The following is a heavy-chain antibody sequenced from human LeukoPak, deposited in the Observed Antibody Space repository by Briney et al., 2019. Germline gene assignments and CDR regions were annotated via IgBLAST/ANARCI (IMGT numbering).Heavy chain of an antibody. CDR1: GGSFSGYY. V-gene: IGHV4-34*01. CDR2: INHSGST. Sequence: SETLSLACAVYGGSFSGYYWSWIRQPPGKGLEWIGEINHSGSTNYNPSLKSRVTISVDTSKNQFSLKLSSVTAADTAVYYCARLPPTTIWGDVWGQGTTVTVSS. D-gene: IGHD3-3*01. CDR3: ARLPPTTIWGDV. J-gene: IGHJ6*02.